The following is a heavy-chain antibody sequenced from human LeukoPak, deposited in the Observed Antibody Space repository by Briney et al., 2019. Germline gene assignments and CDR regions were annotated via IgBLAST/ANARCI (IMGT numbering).Heavy chain of an antibody. V-gene: IGHV1-8*03. D-gene: IGHD3-22*01. J-gene: IGHJ6*03. Sequence: ASVKVSCKASGYTFTSYDINWVRQATGQGLEWMGWMNPNSGNTGYAQKFQGRVTITRNTSISTAYMELSSLRSEDTAVYYCARGSRGRSERAWRVYYYYMDVWGKGTTVTVSS. CDR1: GYTFTSYD. CDR3: ARGSRGRSERAWRVYYYYMDV. CDR2: MNPNSGNT.